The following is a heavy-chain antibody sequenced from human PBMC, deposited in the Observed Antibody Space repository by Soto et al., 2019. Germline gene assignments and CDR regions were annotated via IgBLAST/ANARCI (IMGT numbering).Heavy chain of an antibody. D-gene: IGHD2-15*01. V-gene: IGHV5-10-1*01. Sequence: GESLKISCKGSGYSFTSYWISWVRQMPGKGLEWMGRIDPSYSYTNYSPSFQGHVTISADKSISTAYLQWSSLKASDTAMYYCARLNCSGGSCSYYYYYGMDVWGQGTTVTVSS. CDR2: IDPSYSYT. CDR3: ARLNCSGGSCSYYYYYGMDV. CDR1: GYSFTSYW. J-gene: IGHJ6*02.